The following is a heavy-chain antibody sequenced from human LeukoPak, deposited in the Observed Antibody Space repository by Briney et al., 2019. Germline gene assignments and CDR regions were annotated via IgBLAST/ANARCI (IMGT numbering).Heavy chain of an antibody. Sequence: GGSLRLSCAASGFTFRNYSLIWVRQAPGKGLEWVSSISGSSNYIYYADSVKGRFTISRDNAKNSLYLQMNSLRVEDTAMYYCARVNDQDAFDIWGQGTMVTVSS. CDR1: GFTFRNYS. J-gene: IGHJ3*02. CDR2: ISGSSNYI. V-gene: IGHV3-21*01. D-gene: IGHD2-2*01. CDR3: ARVNDQDAFDI.